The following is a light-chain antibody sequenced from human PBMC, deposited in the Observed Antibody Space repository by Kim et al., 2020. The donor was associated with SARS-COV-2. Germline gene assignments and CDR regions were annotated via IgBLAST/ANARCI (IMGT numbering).Light chain of an antibody. J-gene: IGKJ1*01. CDR2: AAS. CDR1: QDISSN. CDR3: QQYSNYPRT. V-gene: IGKV1-16*01. Sequence: DIQMTQSPSSLSASVGDRVTITCRASQDISSNLAWFQQKPGKAPKSLIYAASSLQSGAPSRFSGSGSGTDFTLTISSLQAEDSATYYCQQYSNYPRTFGQGTKVDIK.